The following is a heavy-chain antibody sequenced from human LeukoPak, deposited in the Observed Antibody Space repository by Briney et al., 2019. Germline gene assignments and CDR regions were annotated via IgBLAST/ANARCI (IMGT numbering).Heavy chain of an antibody. V-gene: IGHV4-34*01. Sequence: SETLSLTCAVYGGSFSGYYWSWIRQPPGKGLEWIGEINHSGSTNYNPSLKSRVTISVDTSKNQFSLKLSSVTAADTAVYYCARLIVGATGFDYWGQGTLVTVSS. CDR2: INHSGST. CDR3: ARLIVGATGFDY. CDR1: GGSFSGYY. D-gene: IGHD1-26*01. J-gene: IGHJ4*02.